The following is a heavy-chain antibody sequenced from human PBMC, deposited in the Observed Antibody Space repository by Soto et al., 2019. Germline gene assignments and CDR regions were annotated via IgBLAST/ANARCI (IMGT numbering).Heavy chain of an antibody. V-gene: IGHV4-31*03. Sequence: QVRLEESGPGLVKPSETLSLICSVSGGSVNNANYFWNWIRHHPEHGLEWIGYIYYSGSTRYNPSFKTRATLSIDTSKNQFSLRLNSVTVADTAVYFCARDADYGGSRGGMDVWGRGTTVTV. CDR2: IYYSGST. CDR1: GGSVNNANYF. J-gene: IGHJ6*02. D-gene: IGHD4-17*01. CDR3: ARDADYGGSRGGMDV.